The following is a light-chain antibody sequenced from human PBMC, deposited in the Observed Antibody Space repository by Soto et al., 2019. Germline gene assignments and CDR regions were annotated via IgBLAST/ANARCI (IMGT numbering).Light chain of an antibody. J-gene: IGLJ2*01. CDR2: DVN. CDR1: TNDFDLYKY. V-gene: IGLV2-14*03. Sequence: QSALAQPVSVSGSPGQSFTISCTGTTNDFDLYKYVSWYQQHPGKAPKLLIFDVNHRPSGVSNRFSGSKSANTASLTISGLQAEDEADYYCSSSTSRTTRVFGGGTKLTVL. CDR3: SSSTSRTTRV.